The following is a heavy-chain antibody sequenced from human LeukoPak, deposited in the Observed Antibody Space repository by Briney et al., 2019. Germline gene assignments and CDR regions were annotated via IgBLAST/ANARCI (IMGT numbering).Heavy chain of an antibody. D-gene: IGHD1-26*01. CDR3: ARDKIVGATYFDY. V-gene: IGHV3-30*04. CDR2: ISYDGSNK. CDR1: GFTFSSYA. J-gene: IGHJ4*02. Sequence: GRPLRLSCAAPGFTFSSYAMHWVRQAPGKGLEWGAVISYDGSNKYYADSVKGRFTISRDKSKNTVYLQMNSLRAEDTAVYYCARDKIVGATYFDYWGQGTLVTVSS.